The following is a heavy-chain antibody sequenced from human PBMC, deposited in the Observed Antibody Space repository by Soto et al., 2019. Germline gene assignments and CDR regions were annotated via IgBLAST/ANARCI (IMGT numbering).Heavy chain of an antibody. Sequence: QVQLVQSGAEEKKPGASVKVSCKASGYTFTSYAMHWVHQAPGQRLEWMGWINDGNGNTKYSQKFQGRVTITRDTTASTAYMELSSLRSEDTAVYYCARSIVVVTALDYWGQGTLVTVSS. D-gene: IGHD2-21*02. V-gene: IGHV1-3*05. J-gene: IGHJ4*02. CDR2: INDGNGNT. CDR1: GYTFTSYA. CDR3: ARSIVVVTALDY.